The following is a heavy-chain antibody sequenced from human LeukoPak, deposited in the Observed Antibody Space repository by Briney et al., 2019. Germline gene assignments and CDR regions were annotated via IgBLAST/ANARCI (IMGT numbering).Heavy chain of an antibody. CDR2: ISSSSSYI. Sequence: GGSLRLSCAASGFTLSSHSMNWVRQAPGKGLEWVSCISSSSSYIYYADSVKGRFTISRDNPKNSLYLQMNSLSAEDTAVYYCARAAARGIWFGESYDYWGQGTLVTVSS. CDR1: GFTLSSHS. V-gene: IGHV3-21*01. J-gene: IGHJ4*02. D-gene: IGHD3-10*01. CDR3: ARAAARGIWFGESYDY.